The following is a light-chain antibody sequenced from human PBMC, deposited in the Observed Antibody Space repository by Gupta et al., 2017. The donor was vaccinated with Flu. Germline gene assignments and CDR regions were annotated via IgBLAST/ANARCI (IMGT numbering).Light chain of an antibody. CDR1: QSISNF. CDR3: QHRDNWPYT. J-gene: IGKJ2*01. Sequence: ETVLTQSPATLSLSPGERATLSCRASQSISNFLAWYQQKPGQAPRLLIYDSFDRATGIPARFGGSGSGTDFTLTISSREPEDFAVYYCQHRDNWPYTFGQGTKVETK. CDR2: DSF. V-gene: IGKV3-11*01.